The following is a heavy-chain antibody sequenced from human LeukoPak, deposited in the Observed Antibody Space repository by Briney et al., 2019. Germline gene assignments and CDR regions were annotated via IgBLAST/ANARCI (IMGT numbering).Heavy chain of an antibody. CDR3: ARGLSGSYYYGY. CDR2: ISGGGGST. CDR1: GFTFTSYS. V-gene: IGHV3-23*01. Sequence: PGGSLRLSCAASGFTFTSYSMNWVRQAPGKGLEWVSTISGGGGSTYYADSVKGRFTISRDNSKNTLYLQVNSLRAEDTAVYYCARGLSGSYYYGYWGQGTLVTVSS. J-gene: IGHJ4*02. D-gene: IGHD1-26*01.